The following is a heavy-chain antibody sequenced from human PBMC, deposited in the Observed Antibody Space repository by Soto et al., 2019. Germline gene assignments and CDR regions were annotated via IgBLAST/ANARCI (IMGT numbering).Heavy chain of an antibody. CDR2: IYHNGSP. CDR3: ATLPPRIAVTVLPIPT. V-gene: IGHV4-4*02. J-gene: IGHJ5*02. D-gene: IGHD4-17*01. Sequence: PSETLSLTCVVSGGSVSSTNWWTCVWQPPGKRLEWIGEIYHNGSPTYSPSLRGRATISVDKSNNQFSLRLGSVTAADTAVYYCATLPPRIAVTVLPIPTWGQGIQVTVSS. CDR1: GGSVSSTNW.